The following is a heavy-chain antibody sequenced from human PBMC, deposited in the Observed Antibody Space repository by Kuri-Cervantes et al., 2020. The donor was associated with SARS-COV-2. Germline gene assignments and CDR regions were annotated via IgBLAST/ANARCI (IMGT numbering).Heavy chain of an antibody. CDR3: ARSHALYGGNSSPWDY. Sequence: GGSLRLSCAASGFTFSSYSMNWVRQAPGKGLEWVSYISSSSSTIYYADSVKGRFTISRDNAKNSLYLQMNSLRAEDTAVYYCARSHALYGGNSSPWDYWGQGTLVTVSS. J-gene: IGHJ4*02. D-gene: IGHD4-23*01. CDR1: GFTFSSYS. CDR2: ISSSSSTI. V-gene: IGHV3-48*01.